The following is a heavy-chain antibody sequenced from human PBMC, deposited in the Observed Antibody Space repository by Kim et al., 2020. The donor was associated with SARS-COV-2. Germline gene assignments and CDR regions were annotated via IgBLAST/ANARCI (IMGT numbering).Heavy chain of an antibody. CDR3: ARDRLGMVRGDHDAFDI. Sequence: VKGRFTISRDNSKNTLYLQMNSLRAEDTAVYYCARDRLGMVRGDHDAFDIWGQGTMVTVSS. D-gene: IGHD3-10*01. J-gene: IGHJ3*02. V-gene: IGHV3-30*07.